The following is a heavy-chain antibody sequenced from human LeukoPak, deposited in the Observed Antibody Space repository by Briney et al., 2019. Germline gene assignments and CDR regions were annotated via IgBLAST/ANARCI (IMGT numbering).Heavy chain of an antibody. D-gene: IGHD2-21*02. CDR1: GGTFSSYA. CDR3: ARDSPYCGGDCFYYFDY. V-gene: IGHV1-69*04. Sequence: ASVKVSCKASGGTFSSYAISWVRQAPGQGLEWVGRIIPILGIANYAQKFQGRVTITADKSTSTAYMELSSLRSEDTAVYYCARDSPYCGGDCFYYFDYWGQGTLVTVSS. J-gene: IGHJ4*02. CDR2: IIPILGIA.